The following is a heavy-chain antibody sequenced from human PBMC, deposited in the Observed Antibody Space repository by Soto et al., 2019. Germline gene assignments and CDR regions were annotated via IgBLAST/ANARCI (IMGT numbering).Heavy chain of an antibody. CDR3: ARSHGSGSYYNDY. V-gene: IGHV4-30-4*01. J-gene: IGHJ4*02. CDR1: GGSISSGNYC. D-gene: IGHD3-10*01. Sequence: SETLSLTCTVSGGSISSGNYCWSWIRQPPGKGLEWIGYIYYSGSTYYNPSLKSRVTISVDASKNQFSLKLSSVTAADTAVYYCARSHGSGSYYNDYWGQGTLVTVSS. CDR2: IYYSGST.